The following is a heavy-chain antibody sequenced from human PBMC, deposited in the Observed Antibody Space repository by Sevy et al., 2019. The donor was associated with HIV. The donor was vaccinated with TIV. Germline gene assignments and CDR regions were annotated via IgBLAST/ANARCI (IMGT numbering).Heavy chain of an antibody. CDR1: GFTFSSYS. V-gene: IGHV3-21*01. Sequence: GGSLRLSCAASGFTFSSYSMNWVRQAPGKGLEWVSSISSSSSYIYYADSVKGRFTISRDNAKNSLYVQMNSLRAEDTAVYCCGREDWYNYSFDIWGQGTMVTVSS. CDR3: GREDWYNYSFDI. J-gene: IGHJ3*02. D-gene: IGHD1-1*01. CDR2: ISSSSSYI.